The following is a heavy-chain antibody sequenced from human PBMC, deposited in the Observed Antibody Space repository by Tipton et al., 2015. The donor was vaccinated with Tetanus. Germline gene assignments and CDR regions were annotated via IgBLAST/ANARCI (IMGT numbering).Heavy chain of an antibody. CDR2: SWYDGTDK. J-gene: IGHJ4*02. Sequence: CAASGFIFSSYGIHWVRQAPGKGLEWVAVSWYDGTDKYYADSVKGRFTISRDNSENTLYLQMNSLRAGDTAVYYCAREADCSGGSCFSGDFDNWGQGTQVTVSS. CDR3: AREADCSGGSCFSGDFDN. CDR1: GFIFSSYG. V-gene: IGHV3-33*01. D-gene: IGHD2-15*01.